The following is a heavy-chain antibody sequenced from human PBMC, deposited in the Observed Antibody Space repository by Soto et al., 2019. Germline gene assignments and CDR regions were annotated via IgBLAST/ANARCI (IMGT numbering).Heavy chain of an antibody. CDR3: AGGIAVAGLDDY. CDR2: NYYSGST. D-gene: IGHD6-19*01. Sequence: QVQLQESGPGLVKPSETLSLTCTVSGGSVSSDSYYWSWLRQPPGKGVEWIGYNYYSGSTNYNPSLKGRVTTSVDTSKNLFSLKRTSVTAANTAVYYGAGGIAVAGLDDYWGQGTLVTVSS. J-gene: IGHJ4*02. CDR1: GGSVSSDSYY. V-gene: IGHV4-61*01.